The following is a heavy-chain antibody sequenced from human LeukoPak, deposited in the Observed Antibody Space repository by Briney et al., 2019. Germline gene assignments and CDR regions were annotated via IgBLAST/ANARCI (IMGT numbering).Heavy chain of an antibody. CDR3: AREPTPTFYY. Sequence: VASVRPSHRATEYTFIRYKSYWVPQAPGQGLEWMGWINPNSGGTNYAQKFQGRVTMTRDTSISTAYMELSRLRSDDTAVYYCAREPTPTFYYWGKGNLVTVSS. V-gene: IGHV1-2*02. CDR1: EYTFIRYK. CDR2: INPNSGGT. J-gene: IGHJ4*02.